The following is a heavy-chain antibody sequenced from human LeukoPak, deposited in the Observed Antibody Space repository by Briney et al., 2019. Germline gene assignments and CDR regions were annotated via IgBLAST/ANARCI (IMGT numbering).Heavy chain of an antibody. CDR3: ARGDYDFWSGYYSGYYYYYGMDV. D-gene: IGHD3-3*01. CDR1: GFTFSSYS. V-gene: IGHV3-21*01. Sequence: PGGSLRLSCAASGFTFSSYSMNWVRQAPGKGLEWVSSISSSSSYIYYADSVKGRFTISRDNAKNSLYLQMNSLRAEDTAVYYCARGDYDFWSGYYSGYYYYYGMDVWGQGTTVTDSS. J-gene: IGHJ6*02. CDR2: ISSSSSYI.